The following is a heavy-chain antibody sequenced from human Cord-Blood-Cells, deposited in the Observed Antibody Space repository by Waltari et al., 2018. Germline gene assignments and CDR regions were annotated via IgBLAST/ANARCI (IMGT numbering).Heavy chain of an antibody. Sequence: QVQLVQSGAEVTQPGASVKVSCKASGYTFTSSDLKWLRQATGQGLEWMGWMNPNSGNTGYAQKFQGRVTITRNTSISTAYMELSSLRSEDTAVYYCARGHWGYDAFDIWGQGTMVTVSS. CDR2: MNPNSGNT. CDR1: GYTFTSSD. D-gene: IGHD7-27*01. CDR3: ARGHWGYDAFDI. V-gene: IGHV1-8*03. J-gene: IGHJ3*02.